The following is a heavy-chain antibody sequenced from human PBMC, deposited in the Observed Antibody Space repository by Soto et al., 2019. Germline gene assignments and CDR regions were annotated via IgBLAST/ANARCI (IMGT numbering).Heavy chain of an antibody. CDR1: GFTFSDYY. CDR3: ARYYYASGSYHYYFDY. Sequence: VQLVESGGGLVQPGGSLRLSCAASGFTFSDYYMSWIRQAPGKGLEWVSYISSSSSSTTYADSVKGRFTISRDNAKNSLYLQMNSLRAEDTAVYYCARYYYASGSYHYYFDYWGQGTLVTVSS. V-gene: IGHV3-11*06. CDR2: ISSSSSST. J-gene: IGHJ4*02. D-gene: IGHD3-10*01.